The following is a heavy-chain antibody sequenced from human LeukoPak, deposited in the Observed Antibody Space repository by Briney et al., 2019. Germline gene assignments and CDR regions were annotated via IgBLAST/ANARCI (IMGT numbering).Heavy chain of an antibody. Sequence: GGSLRLSCAASGFIVSSNYMSWVRQAPGKGLEWVSVIYTGGSTYYADSVKGRFTISRDNSKNTLFLQMNRLRAEDTAVYYCAKYLSPGFYYYFDYWGQGTLVTVSS. CDR2: IYTGGST. CDR1: GFIVSSNY. CDR3: AKYLSPGFYYYFDY. J-gene: IGHJ4*02. D-gene: IGHD2/OR15-2a*01. V-gene: IGHV3-53*01.